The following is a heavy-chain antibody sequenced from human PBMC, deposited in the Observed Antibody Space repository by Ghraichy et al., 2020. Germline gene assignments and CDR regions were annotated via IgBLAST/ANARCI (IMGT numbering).Heavy chain of an antibody. J-gene: IGHJ4*02. Sequence: GGSLRLSCTVSGFTFSSYAMGWARQVPGNGLEWVSSIRSATGGPGPTFYADSVKGRFTISRDNSKTTLYLQMNSLGLEDTAIYYCARSPESTFSSYGSGRFDYWGRGTLVTVSS. CDR3: ARSPESTFSSYGSGRFDY. CDR1: GFTFSSYA. V-gene: IGHV3-23*01. CDR2: IRSATGGPGPT. D-gene: IGHD3-10*01.